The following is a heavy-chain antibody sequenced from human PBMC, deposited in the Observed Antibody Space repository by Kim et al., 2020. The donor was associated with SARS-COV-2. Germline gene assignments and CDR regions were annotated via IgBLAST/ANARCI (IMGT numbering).Heavy chain of an antibody. CDR3: AKDAQEMEFDY. Sequence: GGSLRLSCAASGFTFSSYGMHWVRQAPGKGLEWVAVISYDGSNKYYADSVKGRFTISRDNSKNTLYLQMNSLRAEDTAVYYCAKDAQEMEFDYWGQGTLVTVSS. CDR1: GFTFSSYG. V-gene: IGHV3-30*18. J-gene: IGHJ4*02. D-gene: IGHD1-1*01. CDR2: ISYDGSNK.